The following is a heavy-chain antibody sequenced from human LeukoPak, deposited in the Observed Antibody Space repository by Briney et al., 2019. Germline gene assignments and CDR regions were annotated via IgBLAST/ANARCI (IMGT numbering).Heavy chain of an antibody. CDR3: ARSPDNYYDSSGYYHGGYYYGMDV. Sequence: SETLSLTCAVYGGSFSGYYWSWIRQPPGKGLEWIGEINHSGSTNYNPSLKSRVTISVDTSKNQFSLKLSSVPAADTAVYYCARSPDNYYDSSGYYHGGYYYGMDVWGQGTTVTVSS. CDR1: GGSFSGYY. V-gene: IGHV4-34*01. D-gene: IGHD3-22*01. J-gene: IGHJ6*02. CDR2: INHSGST.